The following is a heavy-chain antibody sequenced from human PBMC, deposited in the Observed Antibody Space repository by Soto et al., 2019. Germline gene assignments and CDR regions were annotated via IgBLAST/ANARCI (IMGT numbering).Heavy chain of an antibody. Sequence: ASVKVSCKASGYTFTGYYMHWVRQAPGQGLEWMGWINPNSGGTNYAQKFQGRVTMTRDTSISTAYMELSRLRSDDTAVYYCAREFAYYYDGSGSLWGQGTLVTVSS. CDR3: AREFAYYYDGSGSL. CDR1: GYTFTGYY. J-gene: IGHJ4*02. V-gene: IGHV1-2*02. D-gene: IGHD3-22*01. CDR2: INPNSGGT.